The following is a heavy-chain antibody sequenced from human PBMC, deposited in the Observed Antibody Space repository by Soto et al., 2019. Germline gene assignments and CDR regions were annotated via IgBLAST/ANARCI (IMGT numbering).Heavy chain of an antibody. CDR1: GYTFTSYD. Sequence: ASVKVSWKASGYTFTSYDINWVRQATGQGLEWMGWMNPNSGNTGYAQKFQGRVTMTRNTSISTAYMELSSLRSEDTAVYYCARGKTYYYGSGSYYVFDIWGQGTMVTVSS. D-gene: IGHD3-10*01. V-gene: IGHV1-8*01. CDR3: ARGKTYYYGSGSYYVFDI. J-gene: IGHJ3*02. CDR2: MNPNSGNT.